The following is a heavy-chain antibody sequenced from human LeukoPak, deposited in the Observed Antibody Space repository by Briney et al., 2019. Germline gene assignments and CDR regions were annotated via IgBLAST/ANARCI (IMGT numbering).Heavy chain of an antibody. CDR3: AREGDYYDSSGIFDY. V-gene: IGHV3-53*01. CDR1: GFTFGDYA. D-gene: IGHD3-22*01. CDR2: IYSGGST. J-gene: IGHJ4*02. Sequence: GGSLRLSCTASGFTFGDYAMSWVRQAPGKGLEWVSVIYSGGSTYYADSVKGRFTISRDNSKNTLYLQMNSLRAEDTAVYYCAREGDYYDSSGIFDYWGQGTLVTVSS.